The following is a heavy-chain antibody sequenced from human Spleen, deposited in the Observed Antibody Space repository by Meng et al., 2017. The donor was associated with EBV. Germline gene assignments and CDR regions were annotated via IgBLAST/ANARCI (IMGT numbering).Heavy chain of an antibody. CDR1: GYSFTSYY. Sequence: QVQVVKAGAEVKKPGASVKVSCKASGYSFTSYYMHWVRQAPGQGPEWMGIINPTGGSTTYAQKFQGRVTVTMDTPTSTLYMELSSLRSEDTAVYYCARSPYSSGWDYFDYWGQGTLVTVSS. CDR2: INPTGGST. V-gene: IGHV1-46*01. D-gene: IGHD6-19*01. CDR3: ARSPYSSGWDYFDY. J-gene: IGHJ4*02.